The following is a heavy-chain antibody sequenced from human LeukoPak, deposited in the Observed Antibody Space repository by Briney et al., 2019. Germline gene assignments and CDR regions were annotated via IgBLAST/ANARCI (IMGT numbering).Heavy chain of an antibody. CDR3: ARKQWLETIDY. V-gene: IGHV4-39*01. CDR2: IYYTGGST. CDR1: GGSISSSRYF. Sequence: SETLSLTCTVSGGSISSSRYFWGWIRQPPGKGLEWIGSIYYTGGSTYYNPSLRSRVTMFVDTSKNQFSLRLSSVTAADTAVYYCARKQWLETIDYWGQGTLVTVSS. D-gene: IGHD6-19*01. J-gene: IGHJ4*02.